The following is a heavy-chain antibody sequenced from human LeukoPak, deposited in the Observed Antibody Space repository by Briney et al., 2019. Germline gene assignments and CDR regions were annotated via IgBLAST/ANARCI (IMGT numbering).Heavy chain of an antibody. Sequence: GGSLRLSCAASGFTFSSYEMNWLRQAPGKGLEWVSYISSSGSTIFYADSVKGRFTISRDNAKNSLYLQLNSLRAEDTAVYYCARDPVDTTGFDFWGQGTLVTVS. D-gene: IGHD5-18*01. CDR1: GFTFSSYE. CDR3: ARDPVDTTGFDF. V-gene: IGHV3-48*03. CDR2: ISSSGSTI. J-gene: IGHJ4*02.